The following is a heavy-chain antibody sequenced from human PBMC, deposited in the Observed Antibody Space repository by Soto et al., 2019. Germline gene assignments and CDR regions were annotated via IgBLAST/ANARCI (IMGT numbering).Heavy chain of an antibody. CDR3: ARTKPSSGWYDAFDI. Sequence: EVQLVESGGGLVQPGGSLRLSCAASGFTFSSYEMNWVRQAPGKGLEWVSYISSSGSTIYYADSVKGRFTISRDNAKNSLYLQMNSLRAEDTAVYYCARTKPSSGWYDAFDIWGQGTMVTVSS. V-gene: IGHV3-48*03. J-gene: IGHJ3*02. D-gene: IGHD6-19*01. CDR1: GFTFSSYE. CDR2: ISSSGSTI.